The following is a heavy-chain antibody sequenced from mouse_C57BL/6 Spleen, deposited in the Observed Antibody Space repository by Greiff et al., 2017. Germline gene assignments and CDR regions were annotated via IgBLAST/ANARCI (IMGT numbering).Heavy chain of an antibody. CDR3: ARGDGSCYSPFYYYAMDC. V-gene: IGHV1-59*01. J-gene: IGHJ4*01. CDR2: IDPSDSYT. Sequence: VQLQQPGAELVRPGTSVKLSCKASGYTFTSYWMHWVKQRPGQGLEWIGLIDPSDSYTNYNQKFKGKATMTVDTSSSTAYMQLSSLTSEDSAVYYCARGDGSCYSPFYYYAMDCRGQGTSVTVSS. D-gene: IGHD1-1*01. CDR1: GYTFTSYW.